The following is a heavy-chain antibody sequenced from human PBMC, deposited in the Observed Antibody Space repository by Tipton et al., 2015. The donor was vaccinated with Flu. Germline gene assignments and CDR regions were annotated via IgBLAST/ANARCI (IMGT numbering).Heavy chain of an antibody. D-gene: IGHD4-23*01. Sequence: SLRLSCAASGFTFSSYAMSWVRQAPGKGLEWVSAISGSGGSTYYADSVKGRFTISRDNSKNTLYLQMNSLRAEDTAVYYCWVTVVTHVYYFDYWGQGTLVTVSS. CDR3: WVTVVTHVYYFDY. CDR1: GFTFSSYA. CDR2: ISGSGGST. J-gene: IGHJ4*02. V-gene: IGHV3-23*01.